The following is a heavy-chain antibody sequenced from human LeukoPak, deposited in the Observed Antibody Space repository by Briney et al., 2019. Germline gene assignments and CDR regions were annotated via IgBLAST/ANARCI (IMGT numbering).Heavy chain of an antibody. V-gene: IGHV3-66*01. J-gene: IGHJ1*01. CDR1: GFTVSSNF. D-gene: IGHD2-15*01. Sequence: GSLRLSCAASGFTVSSNFMSWVRQAPGKGLEWVSVIYSGGRTYYAGSAKGRFTISRDNSKNTLYLQMNSLRAEDTAVYYCARSAYTPSTLYFQHWGQGTLVTVSS. CDR3: ARSAYTPSTLYFQH. CDR2: IYSGGRT.